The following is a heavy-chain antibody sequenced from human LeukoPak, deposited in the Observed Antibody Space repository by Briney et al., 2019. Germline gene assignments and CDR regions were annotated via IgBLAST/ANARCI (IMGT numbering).Heavy chain of an antibody. V-gene: IGHV4-59*01. J-gene: IGHJ4*02. D-gene: IGHD4-11*01. CDR2: IYYSGST. Sequence: SETLSLTCTVSGGSINGYYWSLIRQPPGKGLEWIGCIYYSGSTNYNPSLKSRVTISIDTSKNQFSLKLTSVTAADTAVYYCARGEALYSNYGFDYWGQGTLVTVSS. CDR1: GGSINGYY. CDR3: ARGEALYSNYGFDY.